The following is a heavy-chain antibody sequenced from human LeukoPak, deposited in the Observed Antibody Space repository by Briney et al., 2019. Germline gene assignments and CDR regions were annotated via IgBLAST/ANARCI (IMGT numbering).Heavy chain of an antibody. CDR3: AKRRAPGGYFDY. D-gene: IGHD3-16*01. V-gene: IGHV3-23*01. Sequence: PGGSLRLSCAASGFTFSDYYMSWVRQAPGKGLEWVSAISGSGGSTYYADPVKGRFTISRDNSKNTLYLQMNSLRAEDTAVYYCAKRRAPGGYFDYWGQGTLVTVSS. J-gene: IGHJ4*02. CDR2: ISGSGGST. CDR1: GFTFSDYY.